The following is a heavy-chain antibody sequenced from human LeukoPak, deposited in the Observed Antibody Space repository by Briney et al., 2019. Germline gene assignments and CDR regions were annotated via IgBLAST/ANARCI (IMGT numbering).Heavy chain of an antibody. D-gene: IGHD3-10*01. Sequence: GGSLRLSCAASGFTFSSHAMSWVRQAPGKGLEWVSAISGSGGSTYYADSVKGRFTISRDNSKNTLYLQMNSLRAEDTAVYDCASSRAVVQGVTSPFDYWGQGTLVTVSS. CDR2: ISGSGGST. CDR1: GFTFSSHA. J-gene: IGHJ4*02. CDR3: ASSRAVVQGVTSPFDY. V-gene: IGHV3-23*01.